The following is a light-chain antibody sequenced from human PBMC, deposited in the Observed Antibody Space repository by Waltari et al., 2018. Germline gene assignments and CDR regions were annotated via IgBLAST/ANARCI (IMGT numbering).Light chain of an antibody. Sequence: DVQMTQSPSSLSASVGDRLPITCRASQSISSDLIWYQQKPGKAPKLLIYAASSLQSGVPSRFSGSGSGTYFTLTISSLQPEDFAIFYCQQSFSTPYTFGQGTNLDIK. J-gene: IGKJ2*01. CDR1: QSISSD. CDR2: AAS. CDR3: QQSFSTPYT. V-gene: IGKV1-39*01.